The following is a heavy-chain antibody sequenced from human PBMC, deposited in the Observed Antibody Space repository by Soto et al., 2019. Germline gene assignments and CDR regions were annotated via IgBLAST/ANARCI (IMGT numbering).Heavy chain of an antibody. D-gene: IGHD1-26*01. CDR2: IYPGDSDT. CDR3: ARLLKYRWELLKGVGVYFQH. J-gene: IGHJ1*01. CDR1: GYSFTSYW. Sequence: GESLKISCKGSGYSFTSYWIGWVRQMPGKGLEWMGIIYPGDSDTRYSPSFQGQVTISADKSISTAYLQWSSLKASDTAMYYCARLLKYRWELLKGVGVYFQHWGQGTLVTVSS. V-gene: IGHV5-51*01.